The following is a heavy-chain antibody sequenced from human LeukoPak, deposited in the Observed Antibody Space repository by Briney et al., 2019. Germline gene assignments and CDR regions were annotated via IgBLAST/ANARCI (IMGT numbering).Heavy chain of an antibody. D-gene: IGHD1-1*01. J-gene: IGHJ4*02. CDR3: ARDLLPLRRLVPGRY. CDR1: GYTFTSYD. V-gene: IGHV1-8*02. CDR2: MNPNSGNT. Sequence: ASVKVSCKASGYTFTSYDINWVRQATGQGLEWMGWMNPNSGNTGYAQKLQGRVTMTTDTSTSTAYMELRSLRSDDTAVYYCARDLLPLRRLVPGRYWGQGTLVTVSS.